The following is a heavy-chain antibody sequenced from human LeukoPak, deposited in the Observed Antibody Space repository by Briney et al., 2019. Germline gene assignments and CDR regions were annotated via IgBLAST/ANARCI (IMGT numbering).Heavy chain of an antibody. V-gene: IGHV4-30-2*01. CDR1: GGSISSGGYS. CDR2: IYHSGST. J-gene: IGHJ3*02. Sequence: SETLSLTCAVSGGSISSGGYSWSWIRQPPGKGLEWIGYIYHSGSTYYNPSLKSRVTISVDRSKNQFSLKLSSVTAADTAVYYCARGRGYYDAFDIWGQGTMVTVSS. CDR3: ARGRGYYDAFDI. D-gene: IGHD3-10*01.